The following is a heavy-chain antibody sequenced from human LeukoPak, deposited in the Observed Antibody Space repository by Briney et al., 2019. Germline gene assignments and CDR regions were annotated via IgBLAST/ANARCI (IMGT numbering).Heavy chain of an antibody. D-gene: IGHD6-19*01. Sequence: SQTLSLTCTVSGGSSSSGDYYWRWIRQPPGKGLEWIGYISYSGSAYYNPSLKSRVTISVDTSKNQFSLKLSSVTAADTAVYYCARVAVAGSPFDYWGQGTLVTVSS. J-gene: IGHJ4*02. CDR2: ISYSGSA. CDR3: ARVAVAGSPFDY. CDR1: GGSSSSGDYY. V-gene: IGHV4-30-4*01.